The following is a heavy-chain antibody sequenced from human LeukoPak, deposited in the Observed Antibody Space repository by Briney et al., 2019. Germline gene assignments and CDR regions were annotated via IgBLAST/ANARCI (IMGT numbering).Heavy chain of an antibody. CDR3: ARSAITMVRGGGGYYFDY. CDR1: GYTFTGYY. V-gene: IGHV1-2*06. D-gene: IGHD3-10*01. J-gene: IGHJ4*02. CDR2: INPNSGGT. Sequence: GASVKVSCKASGYTFTGYYMHWVRQAPGQGLEWMGRINPNSGGTNYAQKFQGRVTMTRDTSISTAYMELSRLRSDDTAVYYCARSAITMVRGGGGYYFDYWGQGTLVIVSS.